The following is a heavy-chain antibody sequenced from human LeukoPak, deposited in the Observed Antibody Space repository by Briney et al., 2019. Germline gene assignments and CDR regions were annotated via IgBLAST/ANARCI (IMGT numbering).Heavy chain of an antibody. J-gene: IGHJ4*02. Sequence: PGRSLRLSCAASGFTFSSYWMHWVRQVPGKGLVWVARINPGGSSITYADSVKGRFTISRDNAKNTLYLQMNSLRAEDTAVYYCEREVTTFDYWGQGTLVTVSS. D-gene: IGHD4-17*01. V-gene: IGHV3-74*01. CDR2: INPGGSSI. CDR1: GFTFSSYW. CDR3: EREVTTFDY.